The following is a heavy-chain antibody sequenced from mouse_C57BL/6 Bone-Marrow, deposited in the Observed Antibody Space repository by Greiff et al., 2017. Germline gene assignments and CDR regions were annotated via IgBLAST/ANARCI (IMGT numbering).Heavy chain of an antibody. Sequence: EVQLQQSGPGLVKPSQSLSLTCSVTGYSITSGYFWYWLRQFPGNLLEWMGYISYDGSNNYHPYLTNRISITRATSKNQFFLQLNFLTTEDTAANYCAKRVTTVVATDYWGQGTTLTVSS. CDR3: AKRVTTVVATDY. D-gene: IGHD1-1*01. CDR1: GYSITSGYF. J-gene: IGHJ2*01. CDR2: ISYDGSN. V-gene: IGHV3-6*01.